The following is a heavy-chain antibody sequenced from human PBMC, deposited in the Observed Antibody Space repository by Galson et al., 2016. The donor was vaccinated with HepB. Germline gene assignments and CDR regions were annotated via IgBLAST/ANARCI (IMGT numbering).Heavy chain of an antibody. D-gene: IGHD3/OR15-3a*01. J-gene: IGHJ3*02. V-gene: IGHV1-3*01. CDR2: INVGNGNT. CDR3: AREHDIWTSYAFGI. CDR1: GFTLTSYA. Sequence: SVKVSCKAFGFTLTSYAIKWVRQAPGQRLEWMGWINVGNGNTKYSEKFQGRVTITRDTSASTVYMELSSLRSEDTAVYYCAREHDIWTSYAFGIWGQGTMITVSS.